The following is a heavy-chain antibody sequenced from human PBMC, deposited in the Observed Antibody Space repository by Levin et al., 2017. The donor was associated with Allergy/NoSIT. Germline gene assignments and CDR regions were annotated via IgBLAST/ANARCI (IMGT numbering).Heavy chain of an antibody. V-gene: IGHV3-33*01. J-gene: IGHJ4*02. D-gene: IGHD3-22*01. Sequence: GESLKISCAASGFTFSSYGMHWVRQAPGKGLEWVAVIWYDGSNKYYADSVKGRFTISRDNSKNTLYLQMNSLRAEDTAVYYCARDPGRYDSSGYYYWGQGTLVTVSS. CDR1: GFTFSSYG. CDR3: ARDPGRYDSSGYYY. CDR2: IWYDGSNK.